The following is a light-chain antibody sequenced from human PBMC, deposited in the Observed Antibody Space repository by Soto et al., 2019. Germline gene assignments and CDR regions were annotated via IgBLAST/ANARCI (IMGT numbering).Light chain of an antibody. J-gene: IGLJ1*01. CDR1: SSDVGGYNY. Sequence: QSALAQPASVSGSPGQSITISCTGTSSDVGGYNYVSWYQQHPGKAPKLMIYDVSNRPSGVSNRFSGSKSGNTASLTISGLQAENEPDYSCSSYTSSSFFGPGTKVTV. CDR2: DVS. V-gene: IGLV2-14*01. CDR3: SSYTSSSF.